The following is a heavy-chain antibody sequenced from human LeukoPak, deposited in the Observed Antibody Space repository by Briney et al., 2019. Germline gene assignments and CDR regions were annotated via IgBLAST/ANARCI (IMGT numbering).Heavy chain of an antibody. J-gene: IGHJ4*02. V-gene: IGHV3-13*04. Sequence: GGSLRLSCAASGFTFSSYDMHWVRQATGKGLEWVSAIGTAGDTYYPGSVKGRFTISRENAKNSLYLQMNSLRAGDTAVYYCARGDRGKIIAVAGTPGYWGQGTLVTVSS. D-gene: IGHD6-19*01. CDR3: ARGDRGKIIAVAGTPGY. CDR2: IGTAGDT. CDR1: GFTFSSYD.